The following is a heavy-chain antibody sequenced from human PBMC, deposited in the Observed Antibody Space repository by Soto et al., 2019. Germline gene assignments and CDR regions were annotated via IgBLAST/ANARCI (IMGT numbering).Heavy chain of an antibody. V-gene: IGHV1-2*04. J-gene: IGHJ4*02. Sequence: ASVNVSCKASGYTFTGYYMHWVRQAPGQGLEWMGWINPNSGGTNYAQKFQGWVTMTRDTSISTAYMELSRLRSDDTAVYYCARRYYYDSSGYYYFDYWGQGTLVTVSS. CDR3: ARRYYYDSSGYYYFDY. D-gene: IGHD3-22*01. CDR1: GYTFTGYY. CDR2: INPNSGGT.